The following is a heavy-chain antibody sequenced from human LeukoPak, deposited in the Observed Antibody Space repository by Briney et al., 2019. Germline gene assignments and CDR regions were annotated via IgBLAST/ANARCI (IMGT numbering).Heavy chain of an antibody. CDR2: IKTDGSET. D-gene: IGHD6-19*01. Sequence: PGGSLRLSCAASGFNLRDHWMDWVRQAPGKGLEWVGHIKTDGSETYYLDSLRGRFSISRDNTNNALYLQMNSLRVEDTAVYYCVKNNGWFHLAQWGQGTLVTVSS. V-gene: IGHV3-7*03. J-gene: IGHJ4*02. CDR3: VKNNGWFHLAQ. CDR1: GFNLRDHW.